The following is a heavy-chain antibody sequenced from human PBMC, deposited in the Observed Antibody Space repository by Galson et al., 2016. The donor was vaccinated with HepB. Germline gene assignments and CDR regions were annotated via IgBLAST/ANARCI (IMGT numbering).Heavy chain of an antibody. CDR3: AREHTTYGPPDH. D-gene: IGHD2/OR15-2a*01. CDR2: VFSTGES. J-gene: IGHJ4*02. Sequence: LSLTCSASRSGSYYWTWIRQSPGKGLEWLGYVFSTGESEYNPSLQGRISMSLDTSKNQFSLRLTSLTPADTAVYYCAREHTTYGPPDHWGQGTLVTASS. CDR1: RSGSYY. V-gene: IGHV4-61*01.